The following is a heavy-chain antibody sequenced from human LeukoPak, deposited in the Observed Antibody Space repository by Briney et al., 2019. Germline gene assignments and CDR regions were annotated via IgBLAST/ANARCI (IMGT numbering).Heavy chain of an antibody. J-gene: IGHJ6*02. D-gene: IGHD7-27*01. Sequence: GGSLRLSCAASGFTFSSYWMNWVRQAPGKGLEWVSSISSSSSYIYYAVSVKGRFTISRDNAKNSLYLQMNSLRAEDTAVYYCARDTWGSVGYYYYGMDVWGQGTTVTVSS. CDR2: ISSSSSYI. V-gene: IGHV3-21*01. CDR1: GFTFSSYW. CDR3: ARDTWGSVGYYYYGMDV.